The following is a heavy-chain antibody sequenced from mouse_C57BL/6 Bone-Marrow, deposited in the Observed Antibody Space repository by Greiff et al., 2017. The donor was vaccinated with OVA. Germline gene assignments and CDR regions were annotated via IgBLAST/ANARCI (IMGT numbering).Heavy chain of an antibody. J-gene: IGHJ2*01. Sequence: QVQLQQPGAELVRPGTSVKLSCKASGYTFTSYWLHWVKQRPGQGLEWIGVIDPSDSYTNYNQKFKGKATLTVDTSSSTAYMQLSSLTSEDSAVYYCAKGLLGVDYWGQGTTLTVSS. D-gene: IGHD4-1*01. CDR3: AKGLLGVDY. V-gene: IGHV1-59*01. CDR1: GYTFTSYW. CDR2: IDPSDSYT.